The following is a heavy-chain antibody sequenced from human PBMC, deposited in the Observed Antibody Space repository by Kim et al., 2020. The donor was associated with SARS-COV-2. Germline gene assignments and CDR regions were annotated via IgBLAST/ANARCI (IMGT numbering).Heavy chain of an antibody. V-gene: IGHV4-31*02. D-gene: IGHD3-16*01. CDR2: ST. Sequence: STYYNPPLKSRVTISVDTSKNQFSLKLSSVTAADTAVYYCAREKQGSYGYWGQGTLVTVSS. J-gene: IGHJ4*02. CDR3: AREKQGSYGY.